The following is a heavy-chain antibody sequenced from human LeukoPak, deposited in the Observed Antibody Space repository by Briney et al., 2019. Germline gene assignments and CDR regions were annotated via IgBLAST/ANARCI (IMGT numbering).Heavy chain of an antibody. CDR2: TYYRSKWYN. CDR1: GDSVSSNSAA. D-gene: IGHD2-21*01. Sequence: SQTLSLTCAISGDSVSSNSAAWNWIRQSPSRGLEWLGRTYYRSKWYNDYAVSVKSRITINPDTSKNQFSLQLNSVTPEDTAVYYCASRHCSGGDCYFAGADPFDHWGQGTLVTVSS. V-gene: IGHV6-1*01. J-gene: IGHJ4*02. CDR3: ASRHCSGGDCYFAGADPFDH.